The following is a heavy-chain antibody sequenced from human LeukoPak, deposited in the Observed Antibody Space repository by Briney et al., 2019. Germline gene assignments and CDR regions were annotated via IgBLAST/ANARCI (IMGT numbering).Heavy chain of an antibody. CDR3: ATSGPIYYGSGSYYNYFDY. CDR2: IYYSGST. D-gene: IGHD3-10*01. J-gene: IGHJ4*02. Sequence: PSETLSLSCTVSGGSISGYYWGWIRQPPGKGLEWIGSIYYSGSTYYNPSLKSRVTISVDTSKNQFSLKLSSVTAADTAVYYCATSGPIYYGSGSYYNYFDYWGQGTLVTVSS. CDR1: GGSISGYY. V-gene: IGHV4-39*07.